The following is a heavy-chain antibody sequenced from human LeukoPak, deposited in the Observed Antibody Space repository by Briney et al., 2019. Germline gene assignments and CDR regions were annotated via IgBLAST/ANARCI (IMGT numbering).Heavy chain of an antibody. CDR3: ACSSSWRNTWFDP. CDR2: ISYDGRQK. Sequence: GGSLRLSCAASGFTFSEYAMRWVRQAPGKGLEWVAVISYDGRQKYYGDSVKGRFTISRDNPKNTLYLQMNSLRAEDTAVYYCACSSSWRNTWFDPWGQGTLVTVSS. D-gene: IGHD6-13*01. CDR1: GFTFSEYA. V-gene: IGHV3-30-3*01. J-gene: IGHJ5*02.